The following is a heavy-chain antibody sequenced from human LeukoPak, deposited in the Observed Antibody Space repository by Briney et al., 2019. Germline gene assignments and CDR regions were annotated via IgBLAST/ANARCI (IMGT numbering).Heavy chain of an antibody. D-gene: IGHD4-17*01. V-gene: IGHV1-8*01. CDR1: VYTFTSYD. CDR2: MNPNRGNT. CDR3: ARDGASGGYGDSEDWFDP. J-gene: IGHJ5*02. Sequence: GVSVQVSYMPSVYTFTSYDINWVRQATGLGLDWMGWMNPNRGNTGYAHKSQGRGTMTRNTSISTAYPALSSLRSEDTGLYYCARDGASGGYGDSEDWFDPGGQGTLLTVS.